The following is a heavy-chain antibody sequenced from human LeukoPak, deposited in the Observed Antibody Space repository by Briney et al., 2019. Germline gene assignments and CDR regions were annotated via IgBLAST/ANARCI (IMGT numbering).Heavy chain of an antibody. CDR3: ARVGGEADYTTGFDY. Sequence: PSETLSLTCTASGGSFSSYNWSWVRQPPGKGLEWIAYIYYSGSTNYNPSVKSRVTISVDTSKNQFSLKLSSVTAADTAVYYCARVGGEADYTTGFDYWGQGTLVTVSS. V-gene: IGHV4-59*01. J-gene: IGHJ4*02. D-gene: IGHD4-11*01. CDR1: GGSFSSYN. CDR2: IYYSGST.